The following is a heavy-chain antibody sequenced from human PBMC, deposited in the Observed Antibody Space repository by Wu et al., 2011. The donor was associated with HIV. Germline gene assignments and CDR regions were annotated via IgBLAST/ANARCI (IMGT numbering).Heavy chain of an antibody. V-gene: IGHV1-69*06. Sequence: SSYAISWVRQAPGQGLEWMGGSIPIFETANYAQKFQGRVTITADKSTSTAYMELSSLTSEDTAVYFCARNIGGDEDCWGQGTLVTVSS. CDR3: ARNIGGDEDC. CDR2: SIPIFETA. J-gene: IGHJ4*02. D-gene: IGHD2-21*01. CDR1: SSYA.